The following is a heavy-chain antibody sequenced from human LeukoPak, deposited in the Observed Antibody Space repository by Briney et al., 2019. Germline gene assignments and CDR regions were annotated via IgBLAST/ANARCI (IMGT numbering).Heavy chain of an antibody. J-gene: IGHJ4*02. CDR1: GSSFNTYW. D-gene: IGHD2-21*02. CDR3: AKALDPVVTAFDY. V-gene: IGHV3-74*01. CDR2: ISTDGSIT. Sequence: GGSLRLSCAASGSSFNTYWMYWVRQTPGKGLLWVSRISTDGSITSYADSVKGRFTMSRDNAKNTLYLQMNSLRAEDTAVYYCAKALDPVVTAFDYWGQGTLVTVSS.